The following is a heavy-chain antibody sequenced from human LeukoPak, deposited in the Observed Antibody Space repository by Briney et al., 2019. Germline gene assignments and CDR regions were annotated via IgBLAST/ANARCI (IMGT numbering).Heavy chain of an antibody. V-gene: IGHV3-21*03. CDR3: ASSDDSSGSWYFDL. CDR2: ISSSSSYI. D-gene: IGHD3-22*01. J-gene: IGHJ2*01. Sequence: GGSLRLSCAASGFTVSSHYMSWVRQAPGKGLEWVSSISSSSSYIYYADSVKGRFTISRDNAKNSLYLQMNSLRAEDTAVYYCASSDDSSGSWYFDLWGRGTLVTVSS. CDR1: GFTVSSHY.